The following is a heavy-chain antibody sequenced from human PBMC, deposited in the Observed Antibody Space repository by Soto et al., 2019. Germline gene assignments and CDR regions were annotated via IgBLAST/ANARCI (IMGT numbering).Heavy chain of an antibody. Sequence: SETLSLTCTVSGGSISSGGYYWSWIRQHPGKGLEWIGYIYYSGSTYYNPSLKSRVTISVDTSKNQFSLKLSSVTAADTAVYYCQGVNYYDSSGYYYFDYWGQGTLVTISS. CDR3: QGVNYYDSSGYYYFDY. CDR1: GGSISSGGYY. V-gene: IGHV4-31*03. D-gene: IGHD3-22*01. J-gene: IGHJ4*02. CDR2: IYYSGST.